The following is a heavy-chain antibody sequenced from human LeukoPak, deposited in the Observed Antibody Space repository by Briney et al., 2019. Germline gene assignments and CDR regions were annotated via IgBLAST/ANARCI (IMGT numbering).Heavy chain of an antibody. J-gene: IGHJ5*02. CDR3: ARDLRKFWFDP. CDR1: GGSISSYY. V-gene: IGHV4-59*01. CDR2: IYYSGGT. D-gene: IGHD1-14*01. Sequence: SETLSLTCTVSGGSISSYYWSWIRQTPGKGLEWIGYIYYSGGTNYNPSLKSRVTISVDTSKNQFSLKLSSVTAADTAVYYCARDLRKFWFDPWGQGTLVTVSS.